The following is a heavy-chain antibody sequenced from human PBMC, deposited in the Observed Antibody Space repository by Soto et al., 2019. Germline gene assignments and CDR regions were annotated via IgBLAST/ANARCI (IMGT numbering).Heavy chain of an antibody. D-gene: IGHD2-8*01. V-gene: IGHV1-69*13. Sequence: SVKVSCKASGCTFSSYAISWVRQAPGQGLEWMGGIIPIFGTANYAQKFQGRVTITADESTSTAYMELSSLRSEDTAVYYCARDVGYCTNGVCHTGEPYYYYGMDVWGQGTTVTVSS. CDR1: GCTFSSYA. J-gene: IGHJ6*02. CDR2: IIPIFGTA. CDR3: ARDVGYCTNGVCHTGEPYYYYGMDV.